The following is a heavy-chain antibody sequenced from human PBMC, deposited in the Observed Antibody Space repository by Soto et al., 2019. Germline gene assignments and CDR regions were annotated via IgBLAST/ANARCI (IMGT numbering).Heavy chain of an antibody. J-gene: IGHJ6*03. Sequence: GGSLRLSCAASGFTFSSYAMSWVRQAPGKGLEWVSAISGSGGSTYYADSVKGRFTISRDNSKNTLYLQMNSLRAEDTAVYYCAKCGPFCSGGSCYFDYYYYMDVWGKGTTVTVSS. CDR1: GFTFSSYA. CDR3: AKCGPFCSGGSCYFDYYYYMDV. D-gene: IGHD2-15*01. CDR2: ISGSGGST. V-gene: IGHV3-23*01.